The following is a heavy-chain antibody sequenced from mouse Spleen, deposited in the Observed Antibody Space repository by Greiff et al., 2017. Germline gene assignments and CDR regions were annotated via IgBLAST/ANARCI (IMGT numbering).Heavy chain of an antibody. CDR1: GFTFSDYG. Sequence: EVKVVESGGGLVKPGGSLKLSCAASGFTFSDYGMHWVRQAPEKGLEWVAYISSGSSTIYYADTVKGRFTISRDNAKNTLFLQMTSLRSEDTAMYYCARNGYYLYYYAMDYWGQGTSVTVSS. CDR2: ISSGSSTI. J-gene: IGHJ4*01. D-gene: IGHD2-3*01. V-gene: IGHV5-17*01. CDR3: ARNGYYLYYYAMDY.